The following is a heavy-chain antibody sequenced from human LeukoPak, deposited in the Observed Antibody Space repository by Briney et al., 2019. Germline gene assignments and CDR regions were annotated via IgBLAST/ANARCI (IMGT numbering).Heavy chain of an antibody. CDR3: ARDSEIISQGYYGMDV. V-gene: IGHV4-59*01. J-gene: IGHJ6*02. CDR1: GGSISSYY. D-gene: IGHD3-10*01. CDR2: IYYSGST. Sequence: PSETLSLTCTVSGGSISSYYWSWIRQPPGKGLEWIGYIYYSGSTNYNPSLKSRVTISVDTSKNQFSLKLSSVTAADTAAYYCARDSEIISQGYYGMDVWGQGTTVTVSS.